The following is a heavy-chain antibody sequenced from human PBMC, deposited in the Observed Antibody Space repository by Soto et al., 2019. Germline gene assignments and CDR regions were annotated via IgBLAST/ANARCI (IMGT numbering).Heavy chain of an antibody. J-gene: IGHJ5*02. Sequence: SETLSLTCTVSGGSISSSSYYWGWIRQPPGKRLEWIGSIYYSGSTYYNPSLETRVTMSIDTSMNQISLKLNSVTAADTAVYFCVRTFPPAPRVVLSHDWFVPWGPGTLVTVSS. V-gene: IGHV4-39*07. CDR3: VRTFPPAPRVVLSHDWFVP. CDR2: IYYSGST. D-gene: IGHD2-2*01. CDR1: GGSISSSSYY.